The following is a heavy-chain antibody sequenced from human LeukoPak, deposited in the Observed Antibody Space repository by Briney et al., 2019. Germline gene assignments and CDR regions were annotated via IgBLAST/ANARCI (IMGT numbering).Heavy chain of an antibody. CDR1: GFTFSSYW. V-gene: IGHV3-7*01. CDR3: ARDACSSTSCDLYYYYYMDV. Sequence: GGSLRLSCAASGFTFSSYWMSWVRQAPGKGLEWVANIKQDGSEKYYVDSVKGRFTISRDNAKNSLYLQMNSLRAEDTAVYYCARDACSSTSCDLYYYYYMDVWGKGTTVTVSS. J-gene: IGHJ6*03. D-gene: IGHD2-2*01. CDR2: IKQDGSEK.